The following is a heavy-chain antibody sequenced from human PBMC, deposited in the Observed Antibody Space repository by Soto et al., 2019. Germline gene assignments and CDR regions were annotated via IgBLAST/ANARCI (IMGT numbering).Heavy chain of an antibody. Sequence: GGSLRLSCAASGFTFSSYSMKWVRQAPGKGLEWVSHISSSSTGMYYADSVKGRFIVSRDNAKNSLYLQMNNLRDEDTAVYYCTRAGRGAVVVGDLGYFYYGMDVWGQGTTVTVSS. J-gene: IGHJ6*02. CDR2: ISSSSTGM. CDR3: TRAGRGAVVVGDLGYFYYGMDV. V-gene: IGHV3-48*02. CDR1: GFTFSSYS. D-gene: IGHD2-15*01.